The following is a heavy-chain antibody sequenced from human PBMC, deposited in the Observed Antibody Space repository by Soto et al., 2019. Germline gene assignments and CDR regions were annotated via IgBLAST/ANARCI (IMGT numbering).Heavy chain of an antibody. V-gene: IGHV1-18*04. CDR2: ITAYNGKT. J-gene: IGHJ4*02. D-gene: IGHD3-3*01. CDR1: GYTFSNYG. CDR3: ARQHNDLWSDSPDFDY. Sequence: QVQLVQSGGEVKKPGASVKVSCKASGYTFSNYGVSWVRQAPGQGLEWMGWITAYNGKTNYAHNFEGRVAMPIDTSTSTAYMELRSLRSDDTAVYYCARQHNDLWSDSPDFDYWGQGTLVTVSA.